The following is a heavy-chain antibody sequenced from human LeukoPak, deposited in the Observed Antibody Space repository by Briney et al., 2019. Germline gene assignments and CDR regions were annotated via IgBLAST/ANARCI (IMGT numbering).Heavy chain of an antibody. CDR2: INHSESS. CDR3: ARRPPNSGNYDGPSGLDY. D-gene: IGHD1-26*01. CDR1: GESFSGFY. J-gene: IGHJ4*02. Sequence: SETLSLTCAVYGESFSGFYWSWIRQPPGKGLEWIGEINHSESSNYNPSLKSRVTLSVDRSKNQFSLKLTSVTAADTAVYYCARRPPNSGNYDGPSGLDYWGQGTLVTVSS. V-gene: IGHV4-34*01.